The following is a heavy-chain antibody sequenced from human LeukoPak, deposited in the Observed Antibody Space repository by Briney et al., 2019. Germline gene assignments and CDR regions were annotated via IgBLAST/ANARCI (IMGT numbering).Heavy chain of an antibody. Sequence: TPSQTLSLTCAVSGGSISSGGYSWSWIRQPPVKGLEWIGYIYHSGSTYYNPSLKSRVTISVDTSKNQFSLKLSSVTAADTAVYYCARFRDGYKLDYWGQGTLVTVSS. V-gene: IGHV4-30-2*02. D-gene: IGHD5-24*01. CDR2: IYHSGST. J-gene: IGHJ4*02. CDR3: ARFRDGYKLDY. CDR1: GGSISSGGYS.